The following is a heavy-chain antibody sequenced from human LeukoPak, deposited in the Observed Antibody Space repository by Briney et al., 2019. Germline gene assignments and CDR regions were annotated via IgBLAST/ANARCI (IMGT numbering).Heavy chain of an antibody. CDR1: GGSISSGGYY. CDR3: AREGSYTVTSYGMGV. V-gene: IGHV4-31*03. Sequence: SETLSLTCTVSGGSISSGGYYWSWIRQHPGKGLEWIGYIYYSGSTYYNPSLKSRVTISVDTSKNQFSLKLSSVTAADTAVYYCAREGSYTVTSYGMGVWGQGTTVTVSS. D-gene: IGHD3-10*01. J-gene: IGHJ6*02. CDR2: IYYSGST.